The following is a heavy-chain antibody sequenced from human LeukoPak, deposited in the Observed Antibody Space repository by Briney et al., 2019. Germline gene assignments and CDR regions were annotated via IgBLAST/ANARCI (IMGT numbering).Heavy chain of an antibody. V-gene: IGHV1-2*02. CDR3: ARTYCTSTSCQFDY. CDR1: GYTFTGYY. CDR2: INPNSGGT. Sequence: ASVKLSCKASGYTFTGYYMHWARQAPGQGLEWMGWINPNSGGTNYAQKFQGRVTMTRDTSISTAYMELSRLRSDDTAVYYCARTYCTSTSCQFDYWGQGTLVTVSS. J-gene: IGHJ4*02. D-gene: IGHD2-2*01.